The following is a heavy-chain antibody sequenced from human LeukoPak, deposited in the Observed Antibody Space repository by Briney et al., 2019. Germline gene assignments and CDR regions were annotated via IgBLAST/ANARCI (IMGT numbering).Heavy chain of an antibody. CDR2: ISGSGGST. D-gene: IGHD6-13*01. CDR1: TLTFSSYA. CDR3: AKDQEAAAGTIGWFDP. J-gene: IGHJ5*02. Sequence: PGGSLRPSCVLFTLTFSSYAMSWVRQAPGKGLEWVSAISGSGGSTYYADSVKGRFTISRDNSKNTLYLQMNSLRAEDTAVYYCAKDQEAAAGTIGWFDPWGQGTLVTVSS. V-gene: IGHV3-23*01.